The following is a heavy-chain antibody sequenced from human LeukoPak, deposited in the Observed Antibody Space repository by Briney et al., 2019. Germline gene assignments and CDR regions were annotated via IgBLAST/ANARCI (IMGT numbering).Heavy chain of an antibody. CDR3: ARHNDFRSGYLGY. Sequence: SETLSLTCTVSGGSISNSDYYWGWIRQPPGRGLEWLASIYCSGNTFYNPSLKSSVTISVGPAKDHFSLKVSSMTAADTAVDYCARHNDFRSGYLGYWGRGTLVTVSS. V-gene: IGHV4-39*01. CDR2: IYCSGNT. D-gene: IGHD3-3*01. J-gene: IGHJ4*02. CDR1: GGSISNSDYY.